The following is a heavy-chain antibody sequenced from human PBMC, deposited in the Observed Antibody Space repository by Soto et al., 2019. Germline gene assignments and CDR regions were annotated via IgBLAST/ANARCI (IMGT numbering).Heavy chain of an antibody. V-gene: IGHV4-4*07. Sequence: SQALSLTCTCSAVSISSYDWSWIRQPAGKGLEGIGRIYTSGSTTYTHSLKRRVPLSVDTSKNQFSLKLSSVPAADTAVYYCARGGYDFWSGSLNWFDPWGQGTLVTVS. CDR1: AVSISSYD. CDR2: IYTSGST. D-gene: IGHD3-3*01. CDR3: ARGGYDFWSGSLNWFDP. J-gene: IGHJ5*02.